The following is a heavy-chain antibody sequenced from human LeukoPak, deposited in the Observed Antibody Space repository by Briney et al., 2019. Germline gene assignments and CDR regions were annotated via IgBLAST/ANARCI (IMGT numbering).Heavy chain of an antibody. Sequence: SVKVSCKASGGTFSSYAISWVRQAPGQGLEWMGRIIPILGIANYAQKFQGRVTITADKSTSTAYMELSSLRSENTAVYYCARDEFGHYYYGMDVWGQGTTVTVSS. CDR1: GGTFSSYA. J-gene: IGHJ6*02. CDR3: ARDEFGHYYYGMDV. V-gene: IGHV1-69*04. CDR2: IIPILGIA. D-gene: IGHD3-16*01.